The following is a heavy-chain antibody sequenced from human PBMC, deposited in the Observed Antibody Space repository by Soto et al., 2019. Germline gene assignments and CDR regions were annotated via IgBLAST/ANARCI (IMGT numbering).Heavy chain of an antibody. CDR1: GFTFSSYA. CDR2: ISGSGGST. J-gene: IGHJ6*02. CDR3: AKWIQQNYYYYGMDV. V-gene: IGHV3-23*01. Sequence: EVQLLESGGGLVQPGGSLRLSCAASGFTFSSYAMSWVRQAPGKGLEWVSAISGSGGSTYYADSVKGRFTISRDNSKNTLYLQMNSLRAEDKAVYYCAKWIQQNYYYYGMDVWGQGTTVTVSS. D-gene: IGHD5-18*01.